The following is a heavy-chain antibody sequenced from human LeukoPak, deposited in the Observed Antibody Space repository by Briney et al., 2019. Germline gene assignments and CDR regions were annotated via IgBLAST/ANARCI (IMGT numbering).Heavy chain of an antibody. CDR1: GGSISSGSYY. V-gene: IGHV4-39*07. J-gene: IGHJ5*02. D-gene: IGHD4-17*01. CDR3: ASNGDYGGYNWFDP. Sequence: PSETLSLTCTVSGGSISSGSYYWGWIRQPPGKGLEWIGSIYYSGSIYYNPSLKSRVTISVDTSKNQFSLKLSSVTAADTAVYYCASNGDYGGYNWFDPWGQGTLVTVSS. CDR2: IYYSGSI.